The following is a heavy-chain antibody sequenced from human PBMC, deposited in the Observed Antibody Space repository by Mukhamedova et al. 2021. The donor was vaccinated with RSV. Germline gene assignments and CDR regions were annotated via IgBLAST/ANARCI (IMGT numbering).Heavy chain of an antibody. Sequence: GSADYADSVKGRFTVSRQNSKNTVYLQMKGLRDDDTAVYFCARDRLFCSGTRCNTYYYFYYLDAWGKGTTVTVSS. V-gene: IGHV3-53*01. J-gene: IGHJ6*03. CDR3: ARDRLFCSGTRCNTYYYFYYLDA. D-gene: IGHD2-15*01. CDR2: GSA.